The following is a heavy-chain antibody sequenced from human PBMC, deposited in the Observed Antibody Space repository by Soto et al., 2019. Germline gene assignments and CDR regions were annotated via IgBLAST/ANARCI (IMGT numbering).Heavy chain of an antibody. CDR1: GYSFTSYW. J-gene: IGHJ4*02. D-gene: IGHD6-19*01. CDR2: IDPSDSYT. V-gene: IGHV5-10-1*01. Sequence: GESLNIACKGSGYSFTSYWISWVRQMPGKGLEWMGRIDPSDSYTNYSPSFQGHVTISADKSISTAYLQWSSLKASDTAMYYCERDGDSSDFDYWVQVTLVTVSS. CDR3: ERDGDSSDFDY.